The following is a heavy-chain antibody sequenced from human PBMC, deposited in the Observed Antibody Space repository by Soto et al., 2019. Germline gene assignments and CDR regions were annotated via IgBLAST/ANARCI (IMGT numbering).Heavy chain of an antibody. CDR3: AKDQRKDSSGWSYYYYGMDV. J-gene: IGHJ6*02. Sequence: GGSLRLSCAASGFTFSSYGMHWVRQAPGKGLEWVAVISYDGSNKYYADSVKGRFTISRDNSKNTLYLQMNSLRAEDTAVYYCAKDQRKDSSGWSYYYYGMDVWGQGTTVTVSS. CDR1: GFTFSSYG. V-gene: IGHV3-30*18. D-gene: IGHD6-19*01. CDR2: ISYDGSNK.